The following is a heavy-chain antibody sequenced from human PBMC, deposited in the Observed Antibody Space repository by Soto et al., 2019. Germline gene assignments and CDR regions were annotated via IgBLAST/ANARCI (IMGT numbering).Heavy chain of an antibody. D-gene: IGHD3-3*01. CDR1: GGTFSSYA. CDR2: IIPIFGTA. V-gene: IGHV1-69*12. CDR3: ARGRGITIFGVVINYFDY. Sequence: QVQLVQSGAEVKKPGSSVKVSCKASGGTFSSYAISWVRQAPGQGLEWMGGIIPIFGTANYAQKFPGRVTITADESTSTAYMELSSLRSEDTAVYYCARGRGITIFGVVINYFDYWGQGTLVTVSS. J-gene: IGHJ4*02.